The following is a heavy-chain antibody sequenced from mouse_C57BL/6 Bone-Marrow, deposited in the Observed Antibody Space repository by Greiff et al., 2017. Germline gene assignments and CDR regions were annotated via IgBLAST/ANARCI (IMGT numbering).Heavy chain of an antibody. CDR3: ARSTTVVEDWFAY. D-gene: IGHD1-1*01. V-gene: IGHV1-52*01. Sequence: VKLQQPGAELVRPGSSVKLSCKASGYTFTSYWMHWVKQRPIQGLEWIGNIDPSDSETHYNQKFKDKGTLTVDKSSSTDYMQLSSLTSEDSAVYYCARSTTVVEDWFAYWGQGTLVTVSA. J-gene: IGHJ3*01. CDR2: IDPSDSET. CDR1: GYTFTSYW.